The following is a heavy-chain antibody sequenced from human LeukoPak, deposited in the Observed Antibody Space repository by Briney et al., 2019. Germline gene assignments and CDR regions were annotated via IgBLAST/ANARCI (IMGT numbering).Heavy chain of an antibody. CDR1: GYSFTSYG. Sequence: ASVKVSCKASGYSFTSYGISWVRQAPGQGLEWMGWISAYNGNTNYAQKLQGRVTMTTDTSTSTAYMELRSLTSDDTAVYCAREESIGRYQFLHDSWGQGTLVTVSS. V-gene: IGHV1-18*01. J-gene: IGHJ4*02. CDR3: AREESIGRYQFLHDS. D-gene: IGHD1-26*01. CDR2: ISAYNGNT.